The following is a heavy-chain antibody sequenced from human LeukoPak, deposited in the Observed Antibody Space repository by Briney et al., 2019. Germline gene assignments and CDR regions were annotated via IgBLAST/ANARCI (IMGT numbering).Heavy chain of an antibody. Sequence: SETLSLTCVVSGYSISSGYHWGWIRQPPGEGLEWIGSVYRSGSTYYNPSLKSRFTISVDTSKNQISLKVRSVTAADTAVYYCARENWVFDYWGQGLLVTVSS. CDR1: GYSISSGYH. J-gene: IGHJ4*02. CDR3: ARENWVFDY. D-gene: IGHD7-27*01. V-gene: IGHV4-38-2*02. CDR2: VYRSGST.